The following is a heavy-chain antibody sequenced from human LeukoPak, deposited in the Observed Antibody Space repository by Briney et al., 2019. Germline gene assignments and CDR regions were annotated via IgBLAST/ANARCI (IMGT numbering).Heavy chain of an antibody. V-gene: IGHV1-18*01. Sequence: ASVTVSYKDSGYTFTNYGIRWVRQAPGQGREWVGWISAYNGNTNYAQKLRGRVTMTTDTSTSTAYMELRSLRSDDTAVYYCARDGPLGYCSSTSCPADFWGQGTLVTVSS. J-gene: IGHJ4*02. CDR1: GYTFTNYG. D-gene: IGHD2-2*01. CDR3: ARDGPLGYCSSTSCPADF. CDR2: ISAYNGNT.